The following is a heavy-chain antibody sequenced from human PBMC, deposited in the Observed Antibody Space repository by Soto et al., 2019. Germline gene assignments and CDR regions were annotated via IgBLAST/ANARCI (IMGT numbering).Heavy chain of an antibody. V-gene: IGHV4-39*01. CDR2: IYYGGTS. CDR3: SKTDSCHYCMDG. Sequence: SLTLSFPCSVSASSINSSSYYWDWIRRHTRQGLEWSGCIYYGGTSYYKPLLKSRVTPSLDTSKNQYFLQLRSVPAADAAVYYSSKTDSCHYCMDGW. J-gene: IGHJ6*03. D-gene: IGHD2-15*01. CDR1: ASSINSSSYY.